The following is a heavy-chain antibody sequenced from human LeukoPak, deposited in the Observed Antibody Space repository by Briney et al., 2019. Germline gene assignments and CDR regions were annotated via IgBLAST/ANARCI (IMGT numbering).Heavy chain of an antibody. Sequence: PGGSLRLSCVASGFTFSSNVMIWVRQAPGKGLEWVSSIPASGGSTYYADSVKGRFTISRDNSKNTLYLQMGSLRAEDMAVYYCARAPGYSSGWYYFDYWGQGTLVTVSS. D-gene: IGHD6-19*01. V-gene: IGHV3-23*01. J-gene: IGHJ4*02. CDR3: ARAPGYSSGWYYFDY. CDR2: IPASGGST. CDR1: GFTFSSNV.